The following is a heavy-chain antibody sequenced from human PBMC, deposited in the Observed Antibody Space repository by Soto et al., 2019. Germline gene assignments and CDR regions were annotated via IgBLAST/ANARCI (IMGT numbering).Heavy chain of an antibody. CDR3: ARLPLRLGYSYGFHYYYYGMDV. V-gene: IGHV4-34*01. J-gene: IGHJ6*02. CDR1: GGSFSGYY. D-gene: IGHD5-18*01. CDR2: INHSGST. Sequence: SETLSLTCAVYGGSFSGYYWSWIRQPPGKGLEWIGEINHSGSTNYNPSLKSRVTISVDTSKNQFSLKLSSVTAADTAVYYCARLPLRLGYSYGFHYYYYGMDVWGQGTTVTVPS.